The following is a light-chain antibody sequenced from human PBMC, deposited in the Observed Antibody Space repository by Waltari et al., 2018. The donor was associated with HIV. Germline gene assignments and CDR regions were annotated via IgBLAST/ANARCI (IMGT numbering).Light chain of an antibody. CDR2: GAT. CDR1: QSVGSNY. CDR3: QQYGSSIWT. V-gene: IGKV3-20*01. Sequence: EIVLTQSPGTLSLSPGERATLSCWASQSVGSNYLAWYQQKPGQAPRLLIYGATNRATGIPDRFSGSGSGTDFSLNISRLEPEDFAVYYCQQYGSSIWTFGQGTKVEIK. J-gene: IGKJ1*01.